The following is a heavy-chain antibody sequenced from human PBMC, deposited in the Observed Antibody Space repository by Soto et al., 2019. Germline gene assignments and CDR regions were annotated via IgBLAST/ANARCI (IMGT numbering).Heavy chain of an antibody. V-gene: IGHV4-4*02. Sequence: TLSLTCAVSGGSISSSNWWSWVRQPPGKGLEWIGQIYPSGSTNHNPSLKSRVTISVDTSKSQFSLKLTSVTAADTAVYYCARHSTDYGFAPWGPGTLVTVSS. J-gene: IGHJ5*02. CDR2: IYPSGST. D-gene: IGHD4-17*01. CDR1: GGSISSSNW. CDR3: ARHSTDYGFAP.